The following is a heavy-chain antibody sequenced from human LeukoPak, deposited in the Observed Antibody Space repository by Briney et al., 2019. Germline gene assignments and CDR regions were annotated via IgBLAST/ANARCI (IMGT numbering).Heavy chain of an antibody. V-gene: IGHV4-59*08. J-gene: IGHJ5*02. CDR3: ARHQMAGYSSSCNDH. CDR2: ILYSDST. CDR1: GGFLGSYY. Sequence: TSETLSLTCTVSGGFLGSYYWSWVRQSPGKALEWIGFILYSDSTNYNPSLMSRVSLSVDTSKRQIFLRLTSVSAADTAVYYCARHQMAGYSSSCNDHWGQGILVTVSS. D-gene: IGHD6-13*01.